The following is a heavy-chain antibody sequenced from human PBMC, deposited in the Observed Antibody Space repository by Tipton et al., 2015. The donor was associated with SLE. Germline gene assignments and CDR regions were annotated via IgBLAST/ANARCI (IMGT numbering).Heavy chain of an antibody. CDR2: LHSSGST. D-gene: IGHD5-12*01. CDR3: ARAKSGYPYAFDI. Sequence: TLSLTCTVSGASISSSYWGWIRQPPGKGLEWIGYLHSSGSTNYNPSLKSRVTISVDTSKNQFSLKLSSVTAADTAVYYCARAKSGYPYAFDIWGQGTMVTVSS. J-gene: IGHJ3*02. V-gene: IGHV4-59*12. CDR1: GASISSSY.